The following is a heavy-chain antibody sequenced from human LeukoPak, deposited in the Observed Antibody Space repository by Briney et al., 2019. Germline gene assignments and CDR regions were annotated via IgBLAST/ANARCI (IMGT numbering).Heavy chain of an antibody. V-gene: IGHV3-30*02. CDR3: AFGRLGELSHFDY. CDR2: IRYDGNNK. J-gene: IGHJ4*02. CDR1: GLTFSSYG. D-gene: IGHD3-16*02. Sequence: GGSLRLSCAASGLTFSSYGMHWVRQAPGKGLEWVAFIRYDGNNKYYADSVKGRFTMSRDNSKNTLYLQMSSLRAEDTAVYYCAFGRLGELSHFDYWGQGTLVTVSS.